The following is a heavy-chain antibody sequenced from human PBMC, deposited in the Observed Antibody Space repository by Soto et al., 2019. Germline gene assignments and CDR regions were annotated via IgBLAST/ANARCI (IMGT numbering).Heavy chain of an antibody. Sequence: EVQLVESGGGLVQPGRSLRLSCAASGFTFDDYAMHWVRQAPGKGLEWVSGISWNSGSIGYADSVKGRFTISRDNAKNAVYLQMNSLRAEDTALYYAVAGPLGADYWGQGTLVTVSS. CDR1: GFTFDDYA. CDR2: ISWNSGSI. D-gene: IGHD6-19*01. V-gene: IGHV3-9*01. J-gene: IGHJ4*02. CDR3: VAGPLGADY.